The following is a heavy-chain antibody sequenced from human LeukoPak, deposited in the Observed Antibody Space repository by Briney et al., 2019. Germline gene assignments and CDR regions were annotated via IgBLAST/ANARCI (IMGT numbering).Heavy chain of an antibody. CDR3: AGAPSSGWYFAYYYYYMDV. CDR2: IIPIFGTA. CDR1: GGTFSSYA. Sequence: SVKVSCKASGGTFSSYAISWVRQAPGQGLEWMGGIIPIFGTANYAQKFQGRVTITADKSTSTAYMELSSLRSEDTAVYYCAGAPSSGWYFAYYYYYMDVWGKGTTVTVSS. J-gene: IGHJ6*03. D-gene: IGHD6-19*01. V-gene: IGHV1-69*06.